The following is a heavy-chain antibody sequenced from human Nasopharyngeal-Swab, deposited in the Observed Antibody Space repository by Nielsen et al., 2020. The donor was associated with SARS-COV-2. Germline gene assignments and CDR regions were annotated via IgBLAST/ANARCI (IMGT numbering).Heavy chain of an antibody. V-gene: IGHV1-69*13. CDR2: IIPIFGTA. J-gene: IGHJ6*02. CDR1: GGTFSSYA. Sequence: SVKASCKASGGTFSSYAISWVRQAPGQGLEWMGGIIPIFGTANYAQKFQGRVTITADESTSTAYMELSSLRSEDTAVYYCTLAAAERSHTGRYGMDVWGQGTTVTVSS. D-gene: IGHD6-13*01. CDR3: TLAAAERSHTGRYGMDV.